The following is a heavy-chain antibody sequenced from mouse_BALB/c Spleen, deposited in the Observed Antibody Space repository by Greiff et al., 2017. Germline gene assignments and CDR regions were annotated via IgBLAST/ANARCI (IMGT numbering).Heavy chain of an antibody. Sequence: EVQRVESGPGLVKPSQSLSLTCTVTGYSITSDYAWNWIRQFPGNKLEWMGYISYSGSTSYNPSLKSRISITRDTSKNQFFLQLNSVTTEDTATYYCARGGRGYYFDYWGQGTTLTVSS. V-gene: IGHV3-2*02. CDR2: ISYSGST. CDR1: GYSITSDYA. CDR3: ARGGRGYYFDY. D-gene: IGHD3-3*01. J-gene: IGHJ2*01.